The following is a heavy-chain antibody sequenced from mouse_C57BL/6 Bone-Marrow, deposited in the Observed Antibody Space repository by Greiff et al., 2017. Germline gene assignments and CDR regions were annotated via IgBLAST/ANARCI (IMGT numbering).Heavy chain of an antibody. CDR1: GYTFTDYY. J-gene: IGHJ2*01. CDR2: INPNNGGT. D-gene: IGHD2-4*01. V-gene: IGHV1-26*01. Sequence: EVQLQQSGPELVKPGASVKISCKASGYTFTDYYMNWVKQSHGQSLEWIGDINPNNGGTSYNQKFKGKATLTVDKSSSTAYMELRSLTSEDSAVYYCARDDDDVYDYGGRGTALSVTA. CDR3: ARDDDDVYDY.